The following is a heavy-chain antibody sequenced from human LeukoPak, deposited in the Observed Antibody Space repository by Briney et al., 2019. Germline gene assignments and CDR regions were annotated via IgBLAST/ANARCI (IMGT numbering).Heavy chain of an antibody. CDR3: ATGQALRFLEWLPQLNAFDI. D-gene: IGHD3-3*01. Sequence: ASVKVSCKASGYTFTSYGISWVRQAPGQGLEWMGWISAYNGNTNYAQKLQGRVTMTEDTSTDTAYMELSSLRSEDTAVYYCATGQALRFLEWLPQLNAFDIWGQGTMVTVPS. CDR2: ISAYNGNT. CDR1: GYTFTSYG. J-gene: IGHJ3*02. V-gene: IGHV1-18*01.